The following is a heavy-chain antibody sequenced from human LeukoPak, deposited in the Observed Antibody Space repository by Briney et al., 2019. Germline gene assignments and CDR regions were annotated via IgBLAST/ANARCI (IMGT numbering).Heavy chain of an antibody. Sequence: PSETLSLICTVSGGSVSSGVSCWNWIRQSPGKGLEWIGYIYYSGSTYYNPSLKSRVTISVDASKNQFSLRLSSVTAADTALYFCAREYSSDWAYFDSWGQGTLVTVSS. CDR3: AREYSSDWAYFDS. J-gene: IGHJ4*02. V-gene: IGHV4-61*08. CDR1: GGSVSSGVSC. D-gene: IGHD6-19*01. CDR2: IYYSGST.